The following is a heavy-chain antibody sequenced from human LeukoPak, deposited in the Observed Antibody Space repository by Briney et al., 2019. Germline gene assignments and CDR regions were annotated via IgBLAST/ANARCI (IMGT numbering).Heavy chain of an antibody. CDR2: MNPNSGNT. CDR1: GYTFTSYD. Sequence: ASVKVSFKASGYTFTSYDINWVRHATGQGLAWMEWMNPNSGNTGYAQKFQGRVTMTRSTSMGTAYMELSSLRSEDTAVYYCARGGELRFLEWLLYRPYYYYGMDVWGQGTTVTVSS. CDR3: ARGGELRFLEWLLYRPYYYYGMDV. V-gene: IGHV1-8*01. D-gene: IGHD3-3*01. J-gene: IGHJ6*02.